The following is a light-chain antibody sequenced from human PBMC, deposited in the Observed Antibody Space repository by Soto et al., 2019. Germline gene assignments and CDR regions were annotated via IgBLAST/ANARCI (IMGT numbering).Light chain of an antibody. Sequence: EIVLTQSTGTLSLSPGERATLSCRASQSVSRSYLAWYQQKPGQAPRLLIYSASNRATGIPDRFSGSGSGTDFILTISRLEPEDLAVYYGQQGLTFGGGTKVEIK. CDR2: SAS. V-gene: IGKV3-20*01. J-gene: IGKJ4*01. CDR1: QSVSRSY. CDR3: QQGLT.